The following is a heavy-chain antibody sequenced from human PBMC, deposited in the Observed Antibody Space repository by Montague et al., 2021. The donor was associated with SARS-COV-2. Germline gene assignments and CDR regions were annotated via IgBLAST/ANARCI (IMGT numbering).Heavy chain of an antibody. D-gene: IGHD4-23*01. V-gene: IGHV4-34*01. CDR1: GGSFSGYY. J-gene: IGHJ4*02. Sequence: SETLSLTCAVYGGSFSGYYRTWIRQSAGKGLEWIAEINHSGTTNYNFNPSLRSRVTISVDTSKSQFSLKFSSVTAADTGVYYCARWDPQTLTLIGLRGKSASDYWGQGTLVTVSS. CDR3: ARWDPQTLTLIGLRGKSASDY. CDR2: INHSGTT.